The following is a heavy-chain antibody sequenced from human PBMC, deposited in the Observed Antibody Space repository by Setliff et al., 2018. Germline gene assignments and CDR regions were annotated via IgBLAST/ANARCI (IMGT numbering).Heavy chain of an antibody. D-gene: IGHD6-19*01. Sequence: SETLSLTCTVSGASLNSGTYYWGWIRQPPGKGLEWIGRIYYRGDTYYNPSLKGRHTISIDTSKNQFSLNLRSVTAADTAVYYCARYPRRGNGWYPYYVDVWGKGTTVTVSS. J-gene: IGHJ6*03. CDR1: GASLNSGTYY. CDR3: ARYPRRGNGWYPYYVDV. CDR2: IYYRGDT. V-gene: IGHV4-39*07.